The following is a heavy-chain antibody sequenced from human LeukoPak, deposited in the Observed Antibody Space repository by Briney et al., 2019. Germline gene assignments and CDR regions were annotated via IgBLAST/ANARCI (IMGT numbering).Heavy chain of an antibody. CDR1: GFTFSSYG. Sequence: GGSLRLSCAASGFTFSSYGMHWVRQAPGKGLEWVAVISYDGSNKYYADSVKGRFTISRDNSKNTLYLQMNSLRAEDTAVYYCAKEATVTTFTPPDYWGQGTLVTVSS. CDR3: AKEATVTTFTPPDY. D-gene: IGHD4-11*01. V-gene: IGHV3-30*18. J-gene: IGHJ4*02. CDR2: ISYDGSNK.